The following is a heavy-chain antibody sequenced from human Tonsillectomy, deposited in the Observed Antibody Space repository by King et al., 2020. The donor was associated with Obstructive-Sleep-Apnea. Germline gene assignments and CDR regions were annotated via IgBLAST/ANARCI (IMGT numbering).Heavy chain of an antibody. J-gene: IGHJ4*02. D-gene: IGHD3-16*02. CDR1: GGSISSGGYS. V-gene: IGHV4-30-2*01. Sequence: QLQESGSGLVKPSQTLSLTCAVSGGSISSGGYSWSWIRQPPGKGLEWIGYIYHSGSTYYNPSLKSRVTISVDRSKNQFSLKLSSVTAADTAVYYCARVGPSRYPLDYWGQGTLVTVSS. CDR3: ARVGPSRYPLDY. CDR2: IYHSGST.